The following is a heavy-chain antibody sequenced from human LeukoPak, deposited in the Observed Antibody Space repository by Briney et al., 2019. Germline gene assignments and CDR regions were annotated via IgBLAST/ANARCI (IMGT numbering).Heavy chain of an antibody. J-gene: IGHJ4*02. CDR1: GYTFTSYD. D-gene: IGHD4-23*01. Sequence: ASVKVSCKASGYTFTSYDINWVRQATGQGLEWMGWMNPNSGNTGYAQKFQGRVTITRNTSISTAYMELSSLRSEDTAVYYCARAGSPYGGNSDYFDYWAREPWSPSPQ. CDR3: ARAGSPYGGNSDYFDY. CDR2: MNPNSGNT. V-gene: IGHV1-8*03.